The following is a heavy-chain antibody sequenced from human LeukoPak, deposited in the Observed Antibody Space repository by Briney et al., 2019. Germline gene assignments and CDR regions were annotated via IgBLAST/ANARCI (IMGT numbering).Heavy chain of an antibody. J-gene: IGHJ4*02. V-gene: IGHV3-7*01. CDR2: IKQDGSEE. CDR1: GFTFNSYW. CDR3: ARGGDIVD. D-gene: IGHD5-12*01. Sequence: PGGSLRLSCAASGFTFNSYWMSWVRQAPGKGLEWVANIKQDGSEEYYVDSVKGRFTISRDNAKNTLYLQMNSLRVEDTAVYYCARGGDIVDWGQGTLVTVSS.